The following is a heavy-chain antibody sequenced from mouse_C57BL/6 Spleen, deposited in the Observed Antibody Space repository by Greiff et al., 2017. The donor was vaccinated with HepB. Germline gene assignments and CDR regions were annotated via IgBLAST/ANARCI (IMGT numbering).Heavy chain of an antibody. Sequence: EVKLVESEGGLVQPGSSMKLSCTASGFTFSDYYMAWVRQVPEKGLEWVANINYDGSSTYYLDSLKSRFIISRDNAKNILYLQMSSLKSEDTSTYYCARESSGYYDYWGQGTTLTVSS. CDR3: ARESSGYYDY. CDR1: GFTFSDYY. CDR2: INYDGSST. J-gene: IGHJ2*01. D-gene: IGHD3-2*02. V-gene: IGHV5-16*01.